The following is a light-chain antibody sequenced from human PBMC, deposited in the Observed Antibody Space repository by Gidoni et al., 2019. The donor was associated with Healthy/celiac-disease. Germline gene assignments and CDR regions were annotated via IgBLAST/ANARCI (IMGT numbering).Light chain of an antibody. CDR2: DAS. CDR1: QDISNY. CDR3: QQYDNLPS. J-gene: IGKJ3*01. Sequence: DIQMTQSPSSLSASVGDRVTITCQASQDISNYLHWYQQKPGKAPKLLIYDASNLETGVPSRFSGSGSGTDFTFTISSLQPEDIATYYCQQYDNLPSFXPXTKVDIK. V-gene: IGKV1-33*01.